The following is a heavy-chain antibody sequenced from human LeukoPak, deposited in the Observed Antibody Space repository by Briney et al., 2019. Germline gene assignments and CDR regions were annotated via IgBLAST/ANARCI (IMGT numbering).Heavy chain of an antibody. CDR2: IKSKTDGGTT. D-gene: IGHD2-2*01. Sequence: GGSLRLSCAASGFTFSNAWMSWVRQAPGKGLEWVGRIKSKTDGGTTDYAAPVKGRFTISRDDSKNTLYLQMNSLKTEDTAVYCCTTGQYCSSTSCYYSYYYGMDVWGKGTTVTVSS. CDR3: TTGQYCSSTSCYYSYYYGMDV. J-gene: IGHJ6*04. V-gene: IGHV3-15*01. CDR1: GFTFSNAW.